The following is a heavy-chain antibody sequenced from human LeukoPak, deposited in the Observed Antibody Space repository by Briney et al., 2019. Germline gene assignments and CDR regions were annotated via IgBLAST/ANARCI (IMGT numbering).Heavy chain of an antibody. CDR1: GGTFSSYA. J-gene: IGHJ3*02. V-gene: IGHV1-69*01. CDR3: ARDMGRYCSSTSCYAFDI. D-gene: IGHD2-2*01. Sequence: SVKVSCKASGGTFSSYAISWVRQAPGQGLEWMGGIIPIFGTANYAQKFQGRVTITADESTSTAYMELSSLRSEDTAVYYCARDMGRYCSSTSCYAFDIWGQGTMVTVSS. CDR2: IIPIFGTA.